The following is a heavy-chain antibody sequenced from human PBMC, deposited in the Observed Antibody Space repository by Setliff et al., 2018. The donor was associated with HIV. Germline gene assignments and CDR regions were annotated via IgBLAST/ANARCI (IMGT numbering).Heavy chain of an antibody. CDR1: GGSISSHY. CDR2: IYNSGST. Sequence: SETLSLTCTVSGGSISSHYWSWIRQPPGKGLEWIGSIYNSGSTNYNPSLTSRVTISVDTSKHQFSLKLSSVTAADTAVYYCARDLDPYFAMAVWGQGTTVTVSS. J-gene: IGHJ6*02. V-gene: IGHV4-59*11. CDR3: ARDLDPYFAMAV.